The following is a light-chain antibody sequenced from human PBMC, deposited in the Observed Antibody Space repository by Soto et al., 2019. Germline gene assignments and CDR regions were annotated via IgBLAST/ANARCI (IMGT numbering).Light chain of an antibody. CDR1: SSDIGGYNS. J-gene: IGLJ2*01. V-gene: IGLV2-14*01. Sequence: QSALTQPASVSGSPGQSITISCTGTSSDIGGYNSVSWYQQHPGKAPKLMIYDVSNRPSGVSNRFSGSKSGNTASLTISGIQAEDEADYYCTSYTSSNTLVFGGGTQLTVL. CDR3: TSYTSSNTLV. CDR2: DVS.